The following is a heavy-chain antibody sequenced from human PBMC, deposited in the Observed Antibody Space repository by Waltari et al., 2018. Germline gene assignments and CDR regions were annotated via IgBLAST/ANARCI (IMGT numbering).Heavy chain of an antibody. Sequence: QVQLLESGGGVVQPGGSLRLSCAASGFTFSTYDMHWVRQAPGKGLEWVAFVRYDGGKSYNIDAVKGRFTVSRDNSKNTLYVQMNSLRPEDTAIYYCARGGMGYYYSDYWGQGTLVLVSS. CDR1: GFTFSTYD. J-gene: IGHJ4*02. CDR3: ARGGMGYYYSDY. CDR2: VRYDGGKS. D-gene: IGHD1-1*01. V-gene: IGHV3-30*02.